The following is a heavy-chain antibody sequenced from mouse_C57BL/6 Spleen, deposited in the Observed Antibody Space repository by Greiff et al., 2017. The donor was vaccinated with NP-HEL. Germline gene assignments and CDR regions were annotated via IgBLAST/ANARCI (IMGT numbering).Heavy chain of an antibody. CDR2: IWRGGST. D-gene: IGHD2-2*01. J-gene: IGHJ3*01. CDR1: GFSLTSYG. Sequence: QVQLKESGPGLVQPSKSLSITCTVSGFSLTSYGVHWVSQSQGKGLEWLGVIWRGGSTDYNAAFISRLSISKDNSKSQVFFKMNRLQADDRAIYYCARSSTMVTNWVADWGQVTLVTVSA. CDR3: ARSSTMVTNWVAD. V-gene: IGHV2-2*01.